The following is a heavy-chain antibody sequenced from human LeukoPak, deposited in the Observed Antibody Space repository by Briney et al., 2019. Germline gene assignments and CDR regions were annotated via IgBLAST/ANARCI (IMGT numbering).Heavy chain of an antibody. CDR1: GFTFSSYS. Sequence: GGSLRLSCAASGFTFSSYSMNWVRQAPGEGLEWVSSISSSSSYIYYADSVKGRFTISRDNAKNSLYLQMNSLRAKDTAVYYCARSDYYDSSGYYNPIFDYWGQGTLVTVSS. J-gene: IGHJ4*02. V-gene: IGHV3-21*01. D-gene: IGHD3-22*01. CDR3: ARSDYYDSSGYYNPIFDY. CDR2: ISSSSSYI.